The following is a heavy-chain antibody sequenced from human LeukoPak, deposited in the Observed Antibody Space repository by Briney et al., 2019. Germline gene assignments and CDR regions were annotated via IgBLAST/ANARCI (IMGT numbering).Heavy chain of an antibody. D-gene: IGHD6-19*01. CDR2: ISSSSSYI. J-gene: IGHJ4*02. CDR1: GFTFSSYS. CDR3: ASAEFSGWYFDY. Sequence: GGSLRLSCAASGFTFSSYSMNWVRQAPGKGLEWVSSISSSSSYIYYADSVKGRFTISRDNAKNSLYLQMNSLRAEDTAVYYCASAEFSGWYFDYWGQGTLVTVSS. V-gene: IGHV3-21*01.